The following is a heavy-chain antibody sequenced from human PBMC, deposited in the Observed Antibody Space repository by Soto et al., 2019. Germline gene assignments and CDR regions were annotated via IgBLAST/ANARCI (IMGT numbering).Heavy chain of an antibody. CDR1: GFTVSSNY. V-gene: IGHV3-66*01. J-gene: IGHJ6*03. D-gene: IGHD3-3*01. CDR2: IYSGGST. Sequence: GGSLRLSCAASGFTVSSNYMSWVRQAPGKGLEWVSVIYSGGSTYYADSVKGRFTISRDNSKNTLYLQMNSLRAEDTAVYYCAREAYDFWSGWGYYYYMDVWGKGTTVTVSS. CDR3: AREAYDFWSGWGYYYYMDV.